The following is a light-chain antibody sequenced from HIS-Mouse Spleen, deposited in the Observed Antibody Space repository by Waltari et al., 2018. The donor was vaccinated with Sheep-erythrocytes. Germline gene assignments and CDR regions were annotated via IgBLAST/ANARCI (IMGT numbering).Light chain of an antibody. CDR3: AAWDDSLNGYV. CDR1: SSNIGNNA. V-gene: IGLV1-36*01. CDR2: YDD. Sequence: QSVLTQPPSVSEAPRQRVTLPCSGSSSNIGNNAVNWYQQLPGKAPKLLIYYDDLLPSGVSDRFSGSKSGTSASLAISGLQSEDEADYYCAAWDDSLNGYVFGTGTKVTVL. J-gene: IGLJ1*01.